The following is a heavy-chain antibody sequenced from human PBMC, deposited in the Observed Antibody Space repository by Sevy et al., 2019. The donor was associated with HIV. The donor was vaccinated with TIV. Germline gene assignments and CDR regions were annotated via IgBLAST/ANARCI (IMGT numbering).Heavy chain of an antibody. CDR2: IKQDGSEK. V-gene: IGHV3-7*01. D-gene: IGHD2-15*01. CDR3: VRGGRLPLGYCSGGSCYGYYYGMDV. CDR1: EFTFSIYW. Sequence: GGSLRLSCAASEFTFSIYWMTWVRQAPGKGLEWVASIKQDGSEKYYVDSVNGRFTISRDNAKYPLLLQMVSLRAEETAVYYCVRGGRLPLGYCSGGSCYGYYYGMDVWGQGTTVTVSS. J-gene: IGHJ6*02.